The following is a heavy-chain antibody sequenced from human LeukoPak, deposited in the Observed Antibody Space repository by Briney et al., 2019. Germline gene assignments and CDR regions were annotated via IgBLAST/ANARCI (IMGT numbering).Heavy chain of an antibody. CDR3: ARDGDEYSYGYGDAFDI. CDR1: GFTFSSYE. D-gene: IGHD5-18*01. V-gene: IGHV3-48*01. CDR2: ITGGSYTI. Sequence: PGGSLRLSCVASGFTFSSYEMNWVRQAPGKGLEWVSYITGGSYTIYYAHSVRGRFTISRDNAKNSLYLQMNSLRVEDTAVYYCARDGDEYSYGYGDAFDIWGQGTMVTVSS. J-gene: IGHJ3*02.